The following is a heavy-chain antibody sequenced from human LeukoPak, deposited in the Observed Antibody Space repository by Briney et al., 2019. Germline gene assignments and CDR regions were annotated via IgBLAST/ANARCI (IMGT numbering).Heavy chain of an antibody. D-gene: IGHD6-13*01. CDR1: GFTFSSYA. J-gene: IGHJ4*02. CDR3: ASGIAAASGYFDY. V-gene: IGHV3-30-3*01. Sequence: GRSLRLSCAASGFTFSSYAMHWARQAPGKGLEWVAVISYDGSNKYYADSVKGRFTISRDNSKNTLYLQMNSLRAEDTAVYYCASGIAAASGYFDYWGQGTLVTVSS. CDR2: ISYDGSNK.